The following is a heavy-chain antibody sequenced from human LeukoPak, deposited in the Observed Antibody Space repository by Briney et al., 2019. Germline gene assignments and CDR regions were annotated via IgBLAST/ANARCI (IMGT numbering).Heavy chain of an antibody. J-gene: IGHJ3*01. CDR3: TRALGHSVLAFDV. V-gene: IGHV3-7*03. CDR2: IKEDGREK. Sequence: GESLRLSCAASGFIFNNYWMNWVRQAPGKGLEWVASIKEDGREKLYVESLEGRLTIARDNAKESLHLQMRNLRVEDTAVYYCTRALGHSVLAFDVWGQGTVVIVS. CDR1: GFIFNNYW. D-gene: IGHD3-16*01.